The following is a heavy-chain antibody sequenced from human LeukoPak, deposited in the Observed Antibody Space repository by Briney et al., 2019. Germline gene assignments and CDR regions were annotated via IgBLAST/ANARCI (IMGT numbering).Heavy chain of an antibody. V-gene: IGHV4-34*01. CDR1: GGSFSGYY. CDR3: ANFYGNAFDI. J-gene: IGHJ3*02. D-gene: IGHD1-14*01. CDR2: INHSGST. Sequence: SETLSLTCAVYGGSFSGYYWSWIRQPPGKGLEWIGEINHSGSTNYNPSLKSRVTISVDTSRNQFSLRLSSVTAADTAVYSCANFYGNAFDIWGQGTMVTVSS.